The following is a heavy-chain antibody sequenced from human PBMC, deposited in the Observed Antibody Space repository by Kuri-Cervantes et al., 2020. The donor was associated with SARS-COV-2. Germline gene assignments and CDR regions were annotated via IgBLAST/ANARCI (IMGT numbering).Heavy chain of an antibody. J-gene: IGHJ4*02. V-gene: IGHV3-74*01. CDR1: GFTFSGHW. CDR3: VRDGDHWNFDY. Sequence: GDSLQISCAASGFTFSGHWIHWVRQAPGKGLVWVSRINPDGSYTNNADSVKGRFTLSRDNAKNMLFLQMNSLRAEDTAVYYCVRDGDHWNFDYWGQGTLVTVSS. CDR2: INPDGSYT. D-gene: IGHD1-1*01.